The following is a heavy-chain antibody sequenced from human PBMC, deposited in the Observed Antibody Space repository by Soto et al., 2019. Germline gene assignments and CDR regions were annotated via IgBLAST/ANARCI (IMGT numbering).Heavy chain of an antibody. CDR1: GGSIGNTNW. Sequence: QVQLQESGPGLVKPSGTLSLTCAVSGGSIGNTNWWPWVRQPPGRGLAWIGEIYHSGSTNYNPSLKSRVSISVDKSKKQSALKLSPVTAADTAVYYCARAETLKLEWIFNWFDPWGQGILVTVSS. J-gene: IGHJ5*02. CDR2: IYHSGST. D-gene: IGHD3-3*01. CDR3: ARAETLKLEWIFNWFDP. V-gene: IGHV4-4*02.